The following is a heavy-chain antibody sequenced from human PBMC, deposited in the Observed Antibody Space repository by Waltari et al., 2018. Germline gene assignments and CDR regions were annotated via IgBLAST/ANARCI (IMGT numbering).Heavy chain of an antibody. CDR3: ARDSSTTGIVGALADY. CDR2: INSEGRGT. Sequence: EVQLVESGGGLVQPGGSLRLSCAASGFTFSSYWMHWVRQAPGKGLGWVQRINSEGRGTRYADSVKGRFTISRDNAKNTLYLQMNSLRAEDTAVYYCARDSSTTGIVGALADYWGQGTLVTVSS. V-gene: IGHV3-74*01. CDR1: GFTFSSYW. J-gene: IGHJ4*02. D-gene: IGHD1-26*01.